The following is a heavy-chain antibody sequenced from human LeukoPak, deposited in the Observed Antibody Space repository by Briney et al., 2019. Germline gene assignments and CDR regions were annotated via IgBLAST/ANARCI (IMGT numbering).Heavy chain of an antibody. D-gene: IGHD5-18*01. V-gene: IGHV1-69*05. CDR3: ARGRVSGTTLVTWFDT. Sequence: EASVKVSCKASGGTFSSYAISWVRQAPGQGLEWLGGIISISPTANYAQKFQDRVTTNMDESTTTAFMELSSLRSDDTAVYYCARGRVSGTTLVTWFDTWGQGTLVTVSS. CDR2: IISISPTA. J-gene: IGHJ5*02. CDR1: GGTFSSYA.